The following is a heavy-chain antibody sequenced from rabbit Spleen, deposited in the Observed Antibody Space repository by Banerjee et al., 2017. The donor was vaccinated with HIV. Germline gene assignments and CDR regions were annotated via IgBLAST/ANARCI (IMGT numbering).Heavy chain of an antibody. J-gene: IGHJ6*01. CDR1: GFSFTDKDV. V-gene: IGHV1S45*01. D-gene: IGHD6-1*01. CDR3: ARASVGFNGYNHAYYYGMDL. CDR2: INTITGKA. Sequence: QEQLVESGGGLVQPEGSLTLTCKASGFSFTDKDVMCWVRQAPGKGLEWIGCINTITGKAVYATWAKGRFTISRASSTTVTLQMTSLTAADTATYLCARASVGFNGYNHAYYYGMDLWGPGTLVTVS.